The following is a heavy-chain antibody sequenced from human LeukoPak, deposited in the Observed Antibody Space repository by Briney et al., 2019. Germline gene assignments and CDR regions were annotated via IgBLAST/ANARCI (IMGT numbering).Heavy chain of an antibody. Sequence: GGSLRLSCAAPGFTFNNYAMAWVRQAPGKGLEWVSAIRSGGSETYYTDSVKGRFIIASDASKNTLYLQMNSLRAEDTALYYCARCSPSIRPGIAVSWGQGTLVTVSS. V-gene: IGHV3-23*01. CDR1: GFTFNNYA. J-gene: IGHJ5*02. CDR3: ARCSPSIRPGIAVS. D-gene: IGHD6-19*01. CDR2: IRSGGSET.